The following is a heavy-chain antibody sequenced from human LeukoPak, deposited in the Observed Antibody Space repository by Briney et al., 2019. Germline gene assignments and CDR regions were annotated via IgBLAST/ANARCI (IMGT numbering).Heavy chain of an antibody. D-gene: IGHD2-21*01. V-gene: IGHV3-48*03. J-gene: IGHJ5*01. CDR1: GFTFSSYE. Sequence: GGSLRLSYAASGFTFSSYEMNWVRQAPGKGLGWVLYIISGGSTIYYADSVKGPFTISRDNAKNSLCLQMNSQRAEDTAVYYCGSVEWFDYWGQGTLVTVSS. CDR2: IISGGSTI. CDR3: GSVEWFDY.